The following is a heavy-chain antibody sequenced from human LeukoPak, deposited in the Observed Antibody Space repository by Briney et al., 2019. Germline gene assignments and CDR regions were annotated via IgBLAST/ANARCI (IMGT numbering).Heavy chain of an antibody. CDR2: FSYSGST. V-gene: IGHV4-59*01. CDR1: GGSISSYY. J-gene: IGHJ4*02. D-gene: IGHD2-21*02. Sequence: SETPSLTCTVSGGSISSYYWSWIRQPPGKGLEWIGYFSYSGSTNYNPSLRSRVTISVDTSKNQFSLKLSSVTAADTAVYYCARVPARRVVTTPTYFDFWGQGTLVTVSS. CDR3: ARVPARRVVTTPTYFDF.